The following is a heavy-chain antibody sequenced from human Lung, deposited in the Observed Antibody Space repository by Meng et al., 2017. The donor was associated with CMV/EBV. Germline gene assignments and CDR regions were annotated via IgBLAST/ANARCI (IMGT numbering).Heavy chain of an antibody. J-gene: IGHJ4*02. Sequence: SCKGSGYNFDNYWIGWVRQMPGKGLEWMGLIYPGDSDTRYSPAFQGQVTISADKSISTAYLQWSGLKASDTAMYYCARRGSTWFVDYWGQGTMVTVSS. CDR2: IYPGDSDT. CDR1: GYNFDNYW. CDR3: ARRGSTWFVDY. D-gene: IGHD3-10*01. V-gene: IGHV5-51*01.